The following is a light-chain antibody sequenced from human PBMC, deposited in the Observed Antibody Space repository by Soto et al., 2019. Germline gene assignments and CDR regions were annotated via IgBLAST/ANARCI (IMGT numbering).Light chain of an antibody. CDR1: QGVTTT. Sequence: EIVMTQSPASLSVSPGERVTLSCRAGQGVTTTCAWYRQKSGQSPRLLIYDVSTRATGVPARFSGTGSETDFTLTISGLQSEDSAVYFCQQYNNWPFSFGQGTRLEI. CDR2: DVS. CDR3: QQYNNWPFS. V-gene: IGKV3-15*01. J-gene: IGKJ5*01.